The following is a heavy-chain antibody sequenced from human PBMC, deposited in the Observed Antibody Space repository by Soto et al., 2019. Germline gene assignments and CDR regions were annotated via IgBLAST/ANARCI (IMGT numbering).Heavy chain of an antibody. D-gene: IGHD2-8*01. Sequence: ASVKVSCKASGDVFRSYGINWVRQAPGQGLEWMGGIIPISGTTNYAQKFQGRVAITADESTDTVYMELSRLRSEDTAVYFCARVRCFNGLCHTADYGMDVWDQGTTVTVSS. CDR2: IIPISGTT. V-gene: IGHV1-69*13. CDR1: GDVFRSYG. J-gene: IGHJ6*02. CDR3: ARVRCFNGLCHTADYGMDV.